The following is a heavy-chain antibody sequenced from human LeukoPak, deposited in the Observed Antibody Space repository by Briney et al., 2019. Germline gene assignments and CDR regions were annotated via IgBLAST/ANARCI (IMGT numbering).Heavy chain of an antibody. CDR2: ISYDGSNK. CDR3: AREANYDGSGYYSRDHYFDY. V-gene: IGHV3-30-3*01. D-gene: IGHD3-22*01. Sequence: PGRSLRLSCPASGVTFSSYAMHWVRQAPGKGLEWVAVISYDGSNKYYADSVKGRFTISRDNSKNTLYLQMNSLRAEDTAVYFCAREANYDGSGYYSRDHYFDYWGQGTLVTVSS. J-gene: IGHJ4*02. CDR1: GVTFSSYA.